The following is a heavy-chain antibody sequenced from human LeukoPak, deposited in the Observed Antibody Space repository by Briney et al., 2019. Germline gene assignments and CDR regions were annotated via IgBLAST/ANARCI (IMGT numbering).Heavy chain of an antibody. V-gene: IGHV3-7*01. CDR2: IDRDGGEK. CDR1: GLTFSGSW. CDR3: AKSGTYFDFDH. J-gene: IGHJ4*02. D-gene: IGHD2-21*01. Sequence: GGSLRLSCAASGLTFSGSWMSWVRQAPGQGLEWVALIDRDGGEKYYGDAVKGRFTISRDNTKNSLYLQMNSLIPEDTAVYYCAKSGTYFDFDHWGQGTLVTVTS.